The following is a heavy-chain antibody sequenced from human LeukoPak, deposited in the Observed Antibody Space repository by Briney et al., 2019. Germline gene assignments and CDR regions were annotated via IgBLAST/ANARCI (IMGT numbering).Heavy chain of an antibody. J-gene: IGHJ6*02. D-gene: IGHD3-3*01. CDR1: GGSISSSSYY. CDR3: ARAHTIFGTV. Sequence: SETLSLTCTVSGGSISSSSYYWGWIRQPPGKGLEWIGEINHSGSTNYNPSLKSRVTISVDTSKNQFSLKLSSVTAADTAVYYCARAHTIFGTVWGQGTTVTVSS. CDR2: INHSGST. V-gene: IGHV4-39*07.